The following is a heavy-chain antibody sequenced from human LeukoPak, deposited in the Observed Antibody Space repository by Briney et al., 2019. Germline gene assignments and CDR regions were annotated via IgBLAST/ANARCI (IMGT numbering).Heavy chain of an antibody. D-gene: IGHD4-11*01. CDR3: ARNLQYGVDAWWFDP. CDR2: IYYSGST. Sequence: PPQTLSLTCTVSGGSISSGDYYWSWIRQPPGKGLEWIGYIYYSGSTYYNPSLKSRVTISVDTSKNQFSLKLSSVTAADTAVYYCARNLQYGVDAWWFDPWGQGTLVTVSS. CDR1: GGSISSGDYY. J-gene: IGHJ5*02. V-gene: IGHV4-30-4*08.